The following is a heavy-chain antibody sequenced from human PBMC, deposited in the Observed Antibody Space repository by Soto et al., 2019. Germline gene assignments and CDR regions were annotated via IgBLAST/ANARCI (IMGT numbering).Heavy chain of an antibody. CDR3: ARARNYFDF. V-gene: IGHV4-34*01. J-gene: IGHJ4*02. CDR2: INHSGST. CDR1: GGSFSGYY. Sequence: QVQLQQWGAGLLKPSETLSLTCAVYGGSFSGYYWSWIRQPPGKGLEWIGEINHSGSTNYNPSLKGRVTISVDTSKNHFSLKLSSVTAADTAVYYCARARNYFDFWGQGTLVTVSS.